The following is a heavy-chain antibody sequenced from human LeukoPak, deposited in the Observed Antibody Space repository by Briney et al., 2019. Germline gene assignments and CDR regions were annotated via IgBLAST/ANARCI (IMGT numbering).Heavy chain of an antibody. J-gene: IGHJ6*03. CDR3: ARVPYYYDSSGYYGGYYYMDV. CDR2: IYPGDSDT. V-gene: IGHV5-51*01. CDR1: GYSFTSYW. D-gene: IGHD3-22*01. Sequence: GESLKISCKGSGYSFTSYWIGWVRQMPGKGLEWMGIIYPGDSDTRYGPSFQGQVTISADKSISTAYLQWSSLKASDTAMYYCARVPYYYDSSGYYGGYYYMDVWGKGTTVTVSS.